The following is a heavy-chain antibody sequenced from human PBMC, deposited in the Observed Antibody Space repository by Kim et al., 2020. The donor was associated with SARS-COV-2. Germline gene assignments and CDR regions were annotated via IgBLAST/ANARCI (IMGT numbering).Heavy chain of an antibody. Sequence: VKGRFTISRDNSKNTLYLQMNSLRAEDTAVYYCAKGDYDILTGLNWYFDLWGRGTLVTVSS. D-gene: IGHD3-9*01. CDR3: AKGDYDILTGLNWYFDL. V-gene: IGHV3-23*03. J-gene: IGHJ2*01.